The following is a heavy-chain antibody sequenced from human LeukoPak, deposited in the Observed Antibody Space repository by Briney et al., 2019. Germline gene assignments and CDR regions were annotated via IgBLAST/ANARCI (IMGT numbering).Heavy chain of an antibody. CDR3: ARSKPTVAAIAFDI. Sequence: SETLSLTCTVSGGSISSYYWSWIRQPPGKGLEWIGYIYYSGSTNYNPSLKSRVTISVDTSKNQFSLKLSSVTAADTAVYYCARSKPTVAAIAFDIWGQGTMVTVSS. CDR1: GGSISSYY. D-gene: IGHD2-15*01. V-gene: IGHV4-59*08. CDR2: IYYSGST. J-gene: IGHJ3*02.